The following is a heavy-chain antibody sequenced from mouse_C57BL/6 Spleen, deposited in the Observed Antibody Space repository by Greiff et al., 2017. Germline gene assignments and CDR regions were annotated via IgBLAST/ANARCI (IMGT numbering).Heavy chain of an antibody. J-gene: IGHJ4*01. CDR3: AKTHYYGSSYDYAMDY. D-gene: IGHD1-1*01. CDR2: IWRGGST. Sequence: QVQLQQSGPGLVQPSQSLSITCTVSGFSLTSYGVHWVRQSPGKGLEWLGVIWRGGSTDYNAAFMSRLSITKDNSTSQVFFKMNSLQADDTAIYYCAKTHYYGSSYDYAMDYWGQGTSVTVSS. V-gene: IGHV2-5*01. CDR1: GFSLTSYG.